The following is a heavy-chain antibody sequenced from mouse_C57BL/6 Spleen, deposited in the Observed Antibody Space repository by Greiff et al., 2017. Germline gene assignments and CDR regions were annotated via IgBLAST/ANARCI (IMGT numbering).Heavy chain of an antibody. CDR2: IDPEDGDT. V-gene: IGHV14-1*01. D-gene: IGHD2-1*01. CDR3: TVYYGNYGGVFDY. CDR1: GFNIKDSY. Sequence: VQLKESGAELVRPGASVKLSCTASGFNIKDSYMHWVKQRPEQGLEWIGRIDPEDGDTEYAPKFQGKATMTADTSSNTAYLQLSSLTSEDTAVYYCTVYYGNYGGVFDYWGQGTTLTVSS. J-gene: IGHJ2*01.